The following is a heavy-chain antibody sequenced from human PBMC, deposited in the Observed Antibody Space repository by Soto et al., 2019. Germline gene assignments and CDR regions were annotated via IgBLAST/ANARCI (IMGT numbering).Heavy chain of an antibody. Sequence: QVQLQESGPGLVKPSQTLSLTCTVSGGSISSGGYYWSWIRQHPGKGLEWIGYIYYSGSTYYNPSLKSRVTISVDTSKNQFSMKLSSVTAAETAVYYCARAQDTAMCPDAFDIWGQGTMVTVSS. CDR2: IYYSGST. D-gene: IGHD5-18*01. V-gene: IGHV4-31*03. CDR3: ARAQDTAMCPDAFDI. CDR1: GGSISSGGYY. J-gene: IGHJ3*02.